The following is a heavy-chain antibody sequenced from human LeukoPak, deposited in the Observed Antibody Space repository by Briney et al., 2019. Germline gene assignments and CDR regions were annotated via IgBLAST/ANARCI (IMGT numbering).Heavy chain of an antibody. Sequence: GESLKISCKASGYTFARWWIGWVRQMPGKGLEWIGIIFPGDSRTVYSPSFQGQVTISADDSIKTAYLHWSSLKASDTAIYYCARLGGCYFDYWGQGALVTVSS. CDR3: ARLGGCYFDY. D-gene: IGHD3-16*01. CDR1: GYTFARWW. V-gene: IGHV5-51*01. J-gene: IGHJ4*02. CDR2: IFPGDSRT.